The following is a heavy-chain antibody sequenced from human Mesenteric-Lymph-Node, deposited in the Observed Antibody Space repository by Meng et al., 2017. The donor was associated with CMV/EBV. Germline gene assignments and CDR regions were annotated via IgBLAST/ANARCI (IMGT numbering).Heavy chain of an antibody. CDR2: INTNPGNP. D-gene: IGHD3-10*01. CDR1: GYPFPRYD. J-gene: IGHJ4*02. Sequence: SGYPFPRYDMTWVRQAPGQGLEWLGWINTNPGNPAYAQGFTGPFVFSLDTSVNTAYLQISSLKPEDTAVYYCATKYFSGSGSYSFDHWGQGTLVTVSS. CDR3: ATKYFSGSGSYSFDH. V-gene: IGHV7-4-1*02.